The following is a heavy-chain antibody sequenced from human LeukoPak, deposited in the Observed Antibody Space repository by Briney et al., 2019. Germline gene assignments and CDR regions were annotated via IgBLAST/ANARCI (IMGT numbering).Heavy chain of an antibody. CDR2: IYISGST. V-gene: IGHV4-61*02. CDR3: ARGGYDFWSGYSHAFDI. CDR1: GGSISSGSYY. J-gene: IGHJ3*02. Sequence: SQTLSLTCTVSGGSISSGSYYWSWIRQPAGKGLEWIGRIYISGSTNYNPSLKSRVTISVDTSKNQFSLKLSSVTAADTAVYYCARGGYDFWSGYSHAFDIWGQGTMVTVSS. D-gene: IGHD3-3*01.